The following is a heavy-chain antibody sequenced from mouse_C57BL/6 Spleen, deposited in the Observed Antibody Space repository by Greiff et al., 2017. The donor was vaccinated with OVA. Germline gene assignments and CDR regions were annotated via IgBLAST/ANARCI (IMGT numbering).Heavy chain of an antibody. D-gene: IGHD2-4*01. Sequence: VHLVESGAELVRPGASVKLSCKASGYTFTDYYINWVKQRPGQGLEWIARIYPGRGNTYYNEKFKGKATLTAEQSSGTAYMQRRSLTSEDSAVYFCARYDYDGFAYWGQGTLVTVAA. V-gene: IGHV1-76*01. CDR2: IYPGRGNT. CDR3: ARYDYDGFAY. J-gene: IGHJ3*01. CDR1: GYTFTDYY.